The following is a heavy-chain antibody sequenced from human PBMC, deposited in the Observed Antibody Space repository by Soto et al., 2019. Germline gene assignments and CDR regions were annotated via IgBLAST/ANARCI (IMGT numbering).Heavy chain of an antibody. D-gene: IGHD3-10*01. Sequence: SSETLSLTCAVSGGSISSSNWWSWVRQPPGKGLEWIGEIYHSGSTNYNPSLKSRVTISVDKSKNQFSLKLSSVTAADTPVYYCARDLLYGSGVDYWGQGTLVTVSS. CDR1: GGSISSSNW. CDR2: IYHSGST. V-gene: IGHV4-4*02. J-gene: IGHJ4*02. CDR3: ARDLLYGSGVDY.